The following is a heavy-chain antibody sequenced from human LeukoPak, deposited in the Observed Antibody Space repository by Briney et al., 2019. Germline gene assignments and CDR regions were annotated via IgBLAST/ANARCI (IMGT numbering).Heavy chain of an antibody. CDR2: ILPIFGTA. D-gene: IGHD3-9*01. J-gene: IGHJ5*02. CDR1: GYTFTGYY. CDR3: ARAEDQGRYFDWLPGFDP. V-gene: IGHV1-69*13. Sequence: SVKVSCKASGYTFTGYYIHWVRQAPGQGLEWMGGILPIFGTAIYAQHFQGRLTITADESTNSAYMELNRLRSDDTAVYYCARAEDQGRYFDWLPGFDPWGQGTLVTVSS.